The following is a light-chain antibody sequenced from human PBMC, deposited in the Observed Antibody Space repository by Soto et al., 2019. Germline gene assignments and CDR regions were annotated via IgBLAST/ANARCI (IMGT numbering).Light chain of an antibody. J-gene: IGLJ1*01. CDR3: SSYTSSSTYV. CDR1: SSDVGSYNR. CDR2: DVS. Sequence: QSALTQPPSVSGSPGQSVTISCTGTSSDVGSYNRVSWYQQPPGTAPKLMIYDVSNRPSGVPDRSSGSKSGNTASLTSSGLQAEDEADYYCSSYTSSSTYVFGSGTKLTVL. V-gene: IGLV2-18*02.